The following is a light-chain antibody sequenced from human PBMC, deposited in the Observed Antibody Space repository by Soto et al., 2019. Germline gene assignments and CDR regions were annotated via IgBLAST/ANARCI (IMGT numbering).Light chain of an antibody. J-gene: IGKJ4*02. V-gene: IGKV3-15*01. CDR1: QSVGST. CDR3: QQYSSSLT. Sequence: EIFMTQSPATLSVFPGERVILSCRASQSVGSTLAWYQQKPGQAPRLLIRGASTRATGVPARFSGSGSATEFTLTISSLQSEDFAVYYCQQYSSSLTFGGGNTLEIK. CDR2: GAS.